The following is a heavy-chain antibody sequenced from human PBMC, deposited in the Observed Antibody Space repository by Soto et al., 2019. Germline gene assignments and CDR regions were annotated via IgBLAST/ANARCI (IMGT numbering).Heavy chain of an antibody. CDR2: IIPVFATP. Sequence: QVQLVQSGAEVKKPGSSVKVSCKASGGTFSSSFINWVRRAPGQGLEWMGSIIPVFATPNYAQKFQGRVTITADASTSTAYMELSSLTSEDAAVYYCARSFSGAYYGLDYWGQGTLVTVSS. J-gene: IGHJ4*02. CDR1: GGTFSSSF. CDR3: ARSFSGAYYGLDY. D-gene: IGHD1-26*01. V-gene: IGHV1-69*18.